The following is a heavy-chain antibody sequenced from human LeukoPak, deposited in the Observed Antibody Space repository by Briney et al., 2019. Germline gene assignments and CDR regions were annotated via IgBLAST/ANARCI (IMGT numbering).Heavy chain of an antibody. D-gene: IGHD3-10*01. V-gene: IGHV4-59*08. CDR2: IYYSGST. CDR3: ARNALWFGVIWAFDI. CDR1: GGSISSYY. Sequence: PSETLSLTCTVPGGSISSYYWSWIRQPPGKGLEWIGYIYYSGSTNYNPSLKSRVTISVDTSKNQFSLKLSSVTAADTAVYYCARNALWFGVIWAFDIWGQGTMVTVSS. J-gene: IGHJ3*02.